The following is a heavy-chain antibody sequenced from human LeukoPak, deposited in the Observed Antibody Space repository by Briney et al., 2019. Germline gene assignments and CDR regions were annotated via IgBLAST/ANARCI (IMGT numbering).Heavy chain of an antibody. D-gene: IGHD3-10*01. Sequence: GGSLRLSCAASGFTFSSYAMSWVRQAPGKGLEWVSAISGSGGSTYYADSVKGRFTTSRDNSKNTLYLQMNSLRAGDTAVYYCAKGPKTYGSGSYYNLEYYFDYWGQGTLVTVSS. CDR2: ISGSGGST. CDR1: GFTFSSYA. CDR3: AKGPKTYGSGSYYNLEYYFDY. V-gene: IGHV3-23*01. J-gene: IGHJ4*02.